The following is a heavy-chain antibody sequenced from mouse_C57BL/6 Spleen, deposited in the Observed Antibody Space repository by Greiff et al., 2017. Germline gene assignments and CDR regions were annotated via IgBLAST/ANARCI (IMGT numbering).Heavy chain of an antibody. D-gene: IGHD2-2*01. CDR2: ISSGGSYT. Sequence: EVQVVESGGDLVKPGGSLKLSCAASGFTFSSYGMSWVRQTPDKRLEWVATISSGGSYTYYPDSVKGRFTISRDNAKNTLYLQMSSLKSEDTAMYYCARYGYGEAMDDWGQGTSVTVSS. V-gene: IGHV5-6*01. CDR1: GFTFSSYG. CDR3: ARYGYGEAMDD. J-gene: IGHJ4*01.